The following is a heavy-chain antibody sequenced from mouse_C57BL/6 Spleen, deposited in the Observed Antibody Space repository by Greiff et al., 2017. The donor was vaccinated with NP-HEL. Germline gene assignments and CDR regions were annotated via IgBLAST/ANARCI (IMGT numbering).Heavy chain of an antibody. Sequence: QVQLQQPGAELVKPGASVKMSCKASGYTFTSYWITWVKQRPGQGLEWIGDIYPGSGSTNYNEKFKSKATLTVDTSSSTAYMQLSSLTSEDSAVYDCAREATVVDPYYYAMDYWGQGTSVTVSS. CDR1: GYTFTSYW. D-gene: IGHD1-1*01. CDR3: AREATVVDPYYYAMDY. V-gene: IGHV1-55*01. J-gene: IGHJ4*01. CDR2: IYPGSGST.